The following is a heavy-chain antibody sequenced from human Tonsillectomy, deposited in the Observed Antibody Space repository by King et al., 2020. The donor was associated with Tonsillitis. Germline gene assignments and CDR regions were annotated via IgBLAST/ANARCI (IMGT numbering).Heavy chain of an antibody. CDR3: PAGDSSGYHYPSCAP. CDR1: GGTFNNYA. V-gene: IGHV1-69*01. Sequence: VQLVESGAEVKKPGSSVKVSCKASGGTFNNYAISWVRQSPGQGLEWMGGIIPVSGIADSAQKFQGRVTITAEESTNKAYMERSSLRSKDTAVYYCPAGDSSGYHYPSCAPWGQGTLVTVSS. J-gene: IGHJ5*02. CDR2: IIPVSGIA. D-gene: IGHD3-22*01.